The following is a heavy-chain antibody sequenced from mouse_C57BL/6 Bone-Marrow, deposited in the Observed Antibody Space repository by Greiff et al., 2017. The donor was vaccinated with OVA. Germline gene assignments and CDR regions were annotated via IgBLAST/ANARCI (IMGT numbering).Heavy chain of an antibody. D-gene: IGHD2-5*01. CDR3: ARDAYYSNPYWYFDV. V-gene: IGHV7-1*01. Sequence: EVQLVESGGGLVQSGRSLRLSCATSGFTFSDFYMEWVRQAPGKGLEWIAASRNKANDYTTEYSASVKGRFIVSRDTSQSILYLQMNALRAEDTAIYYCARDAYYSNPYWYFDVWGTGTTVTVSS. J-gene: IGHJ1*03. CDR1: GFTFSDFY. CDR2: SRNKANDYTT.